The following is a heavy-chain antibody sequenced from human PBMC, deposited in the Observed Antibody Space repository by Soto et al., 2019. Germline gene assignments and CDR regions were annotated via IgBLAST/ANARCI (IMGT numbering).Heavy chain of an antibody. J-gene: IGHJ6*02. V-gene: IGHV1-18*01. CDR3: ARCIQGDYYYGMDV. CDR1: GYTFYSHS. CDR2: INGDYGNT. Sequence: QAQLVQSGAEVKKPGASVKVSCKASGYTFYSHSISWVRQAPGQGLEWMGRINGDYGNTQYAQKFRGRVTMTTDTSTTTVYMELTNLRSDDTAVYYCARCIQGDYYYGMDVWDQGTTVTVSS. D-gene: IGHD5-18*01.